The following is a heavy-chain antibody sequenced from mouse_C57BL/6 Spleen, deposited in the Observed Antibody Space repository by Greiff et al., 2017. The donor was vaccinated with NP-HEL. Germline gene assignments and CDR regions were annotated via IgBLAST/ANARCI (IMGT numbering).Heavy chain of an antibody. Sequence: VQLQQSGPGLVAPSQSLSITCTVSGFSLTSYGVSWVRQPPGKGLEWLGVLWGDGSTNYHSALISRLSISKDNSKSQVFLKLNRLQTDDTATYYCAKGEYDGRSDEGLGYFDVWGTGTTVTVSS. J-gene: IGHJ1*03. D-gene: IGHD1-1*01. V-gene: IGHV2-3*01. CDR2: LWGDGST. CDR3: AKGEYDGRSDEGLGYFDV. CDR1: GFSLTSYG.